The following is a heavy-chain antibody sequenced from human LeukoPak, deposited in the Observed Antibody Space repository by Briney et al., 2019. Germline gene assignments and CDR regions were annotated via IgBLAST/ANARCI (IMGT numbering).Heavy chain of an antibody. D-gene: IGHD2-15*01. Sequence: GGSLRLSCGAPGFTFSSYWMSWVRQAPGKGLEWVANINQDGSERYYVDSVKGRFTISRDNAKNSLYLQMNSLRAEDTAVYYCAKDRGRTWVQVANWGQGTLVTVSS. J-gene: IGHJ4*02. CDR1: GFTFSSYW. CDR2: INQDGSER. CDR3: AKDRGRTWVQVAN. V-gene: IGHV3-7*05.